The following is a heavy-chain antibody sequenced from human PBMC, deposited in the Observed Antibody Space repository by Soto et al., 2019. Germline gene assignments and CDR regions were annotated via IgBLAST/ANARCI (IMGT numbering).Heavy chain of an antibody. D-gene: IGHD3-10*01. CDR1: GFTFTSSA. J-gene: IGHJ4*02. V-gene: IGHV1-58*01. CDR3: ATRRYYYGPGSSWDY. Sequence: GASVKVSCKASGFTFTSSAVQWVRQARGQRLEWIGWIVVGSGNTNYAQKFQERVTITRDMSTSTAYMELSSLRSEDTAVYYCATRRYYYGPGSSWDYWGQGTLVTVSS. CDR2: IVVGSGNT.